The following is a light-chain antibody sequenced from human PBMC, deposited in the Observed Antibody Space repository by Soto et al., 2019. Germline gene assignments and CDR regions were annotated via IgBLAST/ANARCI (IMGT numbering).Light chain of an antibody. CDR2: GAS. CDR3: KQYCMAPLT. Sequence: EIVLTQSPGTLSLSPGERATLSCRASLTISGNYLAWYQQKAGQAPRLVIYGASIRATGIPDRFSASGSGTDFTLTISRLEPEDFGVYYCKQYCMAPLTFGQGTKVDI. CDR1: LTISGNY. J-gene: IGKJ1*01. V-gene: IGKV3-20*01.